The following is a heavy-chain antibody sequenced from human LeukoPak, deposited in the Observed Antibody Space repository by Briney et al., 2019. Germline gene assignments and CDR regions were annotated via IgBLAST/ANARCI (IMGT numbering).Heavy chain of an antibody. Sequence: ASVKVSCKASGYTFTSYYMHWVRQAPGQGLEWMGIINPSGGSTSYAQKFQGRVTMTRDTSTSTVYMELSSLRSEDTAVYYCAREVPEKHLDWPSNWFDPWGQGTLVTVSS. V-gene: IGHV1-46*01. CDR3: AREVPEKHLDWPSNWFDP. J-gene: IGHJ5*02. D-gene: IGHD3-9*01. CDR1: GYTFTSYY. CDR2: INPSGGST.